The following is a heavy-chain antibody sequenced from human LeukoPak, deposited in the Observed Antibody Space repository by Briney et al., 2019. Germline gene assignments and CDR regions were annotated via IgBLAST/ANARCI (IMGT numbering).Heavy chain of an antibody. V-gene: IGHV3-7*01. CDR1: GFTLSSFW. J-gene: IGHJ3*02. CDR3: ARLHTAMVVDAFDI. D-gene: IGHD5-18*01. Sequence: GGSLRLSCAASGFTLSSFWMNWVRQAPGKGLEWVANIKQDGSERYYVDSVRGRFTISRDNAKKSLYLEMNSLRAEDTAVYYCARLHTAMVVDAFDIWGQGTMVTVSS. CDR2: IKQDGSER.